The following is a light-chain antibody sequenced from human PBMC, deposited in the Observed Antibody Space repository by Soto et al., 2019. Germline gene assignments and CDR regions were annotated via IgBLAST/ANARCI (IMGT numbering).Light chain of an antibody. CDR2: DTS. V-gene: IGKV3-11*01. CDR3: QQRSNWRWT. CDR1: QSVSSY. J-gene: IGKJ1*01. Sequence: EIVLTQSPATLSLSPGERATLSCRASQSVSSYLAWYQQKPGQAPRLLIYDTSNRATGIPDRFSGSGSGTDFTLIISSLGPEDFAVYFCQQRSNWRWTFGQGTKVEIQ.